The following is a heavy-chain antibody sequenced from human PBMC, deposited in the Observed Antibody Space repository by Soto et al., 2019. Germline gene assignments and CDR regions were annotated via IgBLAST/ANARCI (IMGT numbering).Heavy chain of an antibody. CDR3: EEQLVRYNWFDP. CDR2: VYRTGTP. Sequence: KPSETLSLTCAVSGFSISSGHYWGWVRQPPGKGLEWIATVYRTGTPSFNPSLKSRVTISIDTSKNQFSLMLASVTAEDTAVYYCEEQLVRYNWFDPWGQGSLVTVSS. J-gene: IGHJ5*02. D-gene: IGHD6-6*01. V-gene: IGHV4-38-2*01. CDR1: GFSISSGHY.